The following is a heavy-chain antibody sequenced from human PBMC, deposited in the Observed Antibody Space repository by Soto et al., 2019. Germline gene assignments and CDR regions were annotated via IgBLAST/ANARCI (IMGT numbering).Heavy chain of an antibody. CDR2: IYHSGST. Sequence: SETLSLTCAVSGGSISSSNWWSWVRQPPGKGLEWIGEIYHSGSTNYNPSLKSRVTISVDKSKNQFSLKLSSVTAADTTVYYCARYRYSDSLKEYYFDYWGQGTLVTVSS. D-gene: IGHD3-22*01. J-gene: IGHJ4*02. CDR1: GGSISSSNW. CDR3: ARYRYSDSLKEYYFDY. V-gene: IGHV4-4*02.